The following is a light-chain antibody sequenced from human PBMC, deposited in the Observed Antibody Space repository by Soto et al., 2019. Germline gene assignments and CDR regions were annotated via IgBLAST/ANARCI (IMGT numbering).Light chain of an antibody. J-gene: IGKJ2*01. CDR1: QTAISY. CDR3: QQNYNTTPYT. Sequence: DIQLTQSPSSLSSSVGDRVTITCRASQTAISYLNWYQQKPGQAPKLLIYATTHLQSGVPSRFSGSGSGTAFTLTISSLHPEDFATYFCQQNYNTTPYTFGQGTKLEIK. V-gene: IGKV1-39*01. CDR2: ATT.